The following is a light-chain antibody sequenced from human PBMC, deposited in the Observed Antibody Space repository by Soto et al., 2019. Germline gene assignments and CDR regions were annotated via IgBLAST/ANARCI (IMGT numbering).Light chain of an antibody. CDR3: QQYNNWPPVT. V-gene: IGKV3-15*01. Sequence: EIVLTQSPGTLSLSPGEGATLSCRASQSINSFLAWYQQRRGQAPRLLIYGASTRATGIPARFSGSGSGTEFTLTISSLQSEDFAVYYCQQYNNWPPVTFGQGTKVDIK. CDR2: GAS. J-gene: IGKJ1*01. CDR1: QSINSF.